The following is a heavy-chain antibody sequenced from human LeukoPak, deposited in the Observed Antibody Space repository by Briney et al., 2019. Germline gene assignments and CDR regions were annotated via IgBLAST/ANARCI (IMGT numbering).Heavy chain of an antibody. V-gene: IGHV1-2*02. CDR3: AREWGMITFGGVDFDY. J-gene: IGHJ4*02. CDR1: GGTFSSYA. CDR2: INPNSGGT. Sequence: ASVKVSCKASGGTFSSYAISWVRQAPGQGLEWMGWINPNSGGTNYAQKFQGRVTMTRDTSISTAYMELSRLGSDDTAVYYCAREWGMITFGGVDFDYWGQGTLVTVSS. D-gene: IGHD3-16*01.